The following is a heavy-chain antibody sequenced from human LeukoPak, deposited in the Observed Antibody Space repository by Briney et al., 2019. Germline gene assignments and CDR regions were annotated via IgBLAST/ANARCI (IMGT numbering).Heavy chain of an antibody. Sequence: GTSLKVSCKTSGFTFTSSVVQWFRQARGQRLEWIGRIVVGSGDTNYAQKFQERATITRDMSTSTAYMELSSLRSEDTAVYYCAKGRVSSNGWTFNDYWGQGTLVTVSS. D-gene: IGHD3-22*01. CDR2: IVVGSGDT. J-gene: IGHJ4*02. CDR3: AKGRVSSNGWTFNDY. CDR1: GFTFTSSV. V-gene: IGHV1-58*01.